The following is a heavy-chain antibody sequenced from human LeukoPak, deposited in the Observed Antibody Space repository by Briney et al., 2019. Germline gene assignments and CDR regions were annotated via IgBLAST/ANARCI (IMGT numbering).Heavy chain of an antibody. J-gene: IGHJ4*02. D-gene: IGHD6-13*01. CDR3: ARDMRYSSSHFDY. Sequence: GASVTVSCKASGYTFTVYYMHWVRQAPGQGLEWMGWINPNSGGTNYAQKFQGRVTMTRDTSISTAYMELSRLRSDDTAVYYCARDMRYSSSHFDYWGQGTLVTVSS. CDR2: INPNSGGT. CDR1: GYTFTVYY. V-gene: IGHV1-2*02.